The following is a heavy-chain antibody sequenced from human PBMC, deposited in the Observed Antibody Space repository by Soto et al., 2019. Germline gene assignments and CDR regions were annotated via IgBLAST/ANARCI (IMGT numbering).Heavy chain of an antibody. Sequence: GGSLRLSCAASGLTVCSNDMSWVRQAPGKGLECVSITYSAGNTYYADSVKGRFIISRDNSKNTLYLQMNSLRADDTAVYYCARGSLYWGQGTLVTVS. V-gene: IGHV3-66*01. CDR2: TYSAGNT. CDR1: GLTVCSND. J-gene: IGHJ4*01. CDR3: ARGSLY.